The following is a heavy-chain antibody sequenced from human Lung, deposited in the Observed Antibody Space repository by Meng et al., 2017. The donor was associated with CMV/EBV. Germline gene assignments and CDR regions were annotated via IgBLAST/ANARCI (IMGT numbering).Heavy chain of an antibody. CDR3: ASFPPPVEQWLVTDY. CDR1: WGVYSSSIW. J-gene: IGHJ4*02. D-gene: IGHD6-19*01. V-gene: IGHV4-4*02. CDR2: IYHSGST. Sequence: QEPRPGLVEPSGTWSLACAFSWGVYSSSIWWCWVRRPPGKGRKWIGEIYHSGSTNYNPSLKSRVTISVDKSKNQFSQKLSSVTAADTAVYYCASFPPPVEQWLVTDYWGQGTLVTVSS.